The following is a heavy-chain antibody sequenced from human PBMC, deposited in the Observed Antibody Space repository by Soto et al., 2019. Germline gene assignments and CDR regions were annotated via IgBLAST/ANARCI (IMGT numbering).Heavy chain of an antibody. J-gene: IGHJ4*02. CDR3: AGEVASGY. CDR1: GFTVSTYG. D-gene: IGHD4-17*01. V-gene: IGHV3-30*03. CDR2: ISRDGGTK. Sequence: QVQLVESGGGVVQPGRSLRLSCAVSGFTVSTYGMHWVRQAPGKGLEWVAVISRDGGTKYYADSVKGRFTISRDNSRNTLFVEMHSLRGDDMAVYYCAGEVASGYWGTGTLVTVSS.